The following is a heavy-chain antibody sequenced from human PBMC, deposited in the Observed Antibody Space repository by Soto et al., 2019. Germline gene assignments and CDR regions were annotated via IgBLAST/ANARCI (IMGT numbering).Heavy chain of an antibody. J-gene: IGHJ6*02. CDR3: TRLAYGMDV. CDR2: IRSKANSYAT. CDR1: GFTFSGSA. Sequence: PXESLRLSCAASGFTFSGSAMHWVRQASGKGLEWVGRIRSKANSYATAYAASVKGRFTISRDDSKKTAYLQMNSLKTEDTAVYYCTRLAYGMDVWGQGTTVTVSS. V-gene: IGHV3-73*01.